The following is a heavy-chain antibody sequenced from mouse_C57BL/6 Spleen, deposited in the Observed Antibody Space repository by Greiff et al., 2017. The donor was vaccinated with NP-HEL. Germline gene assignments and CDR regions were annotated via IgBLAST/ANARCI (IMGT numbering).Heavy chain of an antibody. J-gene: IGHJ2*01. Sequence: EVQLQQSGPELVKPGDSVKISCKASGYSFTGYFMNWVMQSHGKSLEWIGRINPYNGDTFYNQKFQGKATLTVDKSSSTAHMELRSLTSEDSAVYYCARSDYYGSSYYFDYWGQGTTLTVSS. V-gene: IGHV1-20*01. CDR3: ARSDYYGSSYYFDY. D-gene: IGHD1-1*01. CDR2: INPYNGDT. CDR1: GYSFTGYF.